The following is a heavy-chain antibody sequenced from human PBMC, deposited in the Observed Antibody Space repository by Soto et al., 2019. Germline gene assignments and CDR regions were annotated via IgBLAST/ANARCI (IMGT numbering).Heavy chain of an antibody. CDR2: ISAYNGNT. V-gene: IGHV1-18*01. Sequence: ASVKVSFKASGYTFTSYGISWVRQAPGQGLEWMGWISAYNGNTNYAQKLQGRVTMTTDTSTSTAYMELRSLRSDDTAVYYCARVRPYYYDSSGYYYGSSYWGQGTLVTVSS. CDR1: GYTFTSYG. J-gene: IGHJ4*02. D-gene: IGHD3-22*01. CDR3: ARVRPYYYDSSGYYYGSSY.